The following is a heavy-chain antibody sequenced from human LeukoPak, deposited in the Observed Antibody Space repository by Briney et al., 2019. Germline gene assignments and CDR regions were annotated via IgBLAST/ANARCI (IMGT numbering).Heavy chain of an antibody. CDR3: AKGGPLWFGPPDWYFDL. D-gene: IGHD3-10*01. CDR1: GFTFSSYG. CDR2: IRYDGSNK. V-gene: IGHV3-30*02. Sequence: GGSLRLSCAASGFTFSSYGMHWVRQAPGKGLEWGAFIRYDGSNKYYADSVKGPVTISRDNSKTTLYMKMNSLRAEDTAVYYCAKGGPLWFGPPDWYFDLWGRGTLVTVSS. J-gene: IGHJ2*01.